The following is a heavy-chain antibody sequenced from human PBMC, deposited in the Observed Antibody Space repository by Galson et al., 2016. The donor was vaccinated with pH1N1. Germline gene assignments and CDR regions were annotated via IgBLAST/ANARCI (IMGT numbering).Heavy chain of an antibody. Sequence: SVKVSCKASGYTFTSDFMHWVRQAPGQGLEWMGMLNPTGGSRIYAQKFQGRVTMTRDTSTSTVYMELSSLRSEGTAVYYCARARESSGYYLGSDAYDIWGQGTMVTVSS. V-gene: IGHV1-46*01. CDR2: LNPTGGSR. D-gene: IGHD3-22*01. CDR3: ARARESSGYYLGSDAYDI. J-gene: IGHJ3*02. CDR1: GYTFTSDF.